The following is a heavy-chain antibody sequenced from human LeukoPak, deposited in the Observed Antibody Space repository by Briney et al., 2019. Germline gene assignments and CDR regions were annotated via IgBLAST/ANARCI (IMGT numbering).Heavy chain of an antibody. V-gene: IGHV3-23*01. J-gene: IGHJ6*03. Sequence: PGGSLRLSCAASEFTFNNYAVSWVRQAPGQGLEWVSTISGRGGITYYADSVKGRFTISRDNSENTVFLQMNSLRVDDTAVYYCAKALRETHRPVYSYYYMDVWGKGTTVTVSS. CDR1: EFTFNNYA. CDR3: AKALRETHRPVYSYYYMDV. CDR2: ISGRGGIT.